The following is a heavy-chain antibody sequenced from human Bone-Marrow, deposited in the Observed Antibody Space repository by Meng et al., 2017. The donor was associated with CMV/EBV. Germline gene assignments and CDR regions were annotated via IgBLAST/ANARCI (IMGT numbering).Heavy chain of an antibody. CDR1: GFTFSSYE. Sequence: LSLTCAASGFTFSSYEMNWVRQAPGKGLEWVSYISSSGSTIYYADSVKGRFTISRDNAKNSLYLQMNGLRAEDTAVYYCARDAYGDYYNLIDYWGQGTLVTVSS. D-gene: IGHD2-21*02. J-gene: IGHJ4*02. CDR3: ARDAYGDYYNLIDY. CDR2: ISSSGSTI. V-gene: IGHV3-48*03.